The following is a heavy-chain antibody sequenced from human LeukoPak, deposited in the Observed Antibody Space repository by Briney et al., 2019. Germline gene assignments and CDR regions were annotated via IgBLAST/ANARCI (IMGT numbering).Heavy chain of an antibody. V-gene: IGHV3-33*01. Sequence: GGSLRLSCAASGFTFSSYGMHWVRQAPGKGLEWVAVIWYDGSNKYYADSVKGRFTISRDNSKNTVYLQMNSLRAEDTAVYYCARDRTAAGSGMDVWGQGTTVTVSS. J-gene: IGHJ6*02. CDR3: ARDRTAAGSGMDV. D-gene: IGHD6-13*01. CDR1: GFTFSSYG. CDR2: IWYDGSNK.